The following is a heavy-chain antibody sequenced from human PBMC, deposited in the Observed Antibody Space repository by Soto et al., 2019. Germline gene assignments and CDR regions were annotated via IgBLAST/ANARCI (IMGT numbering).Heavy chain of an antibody. V-gene: IGHV1-3*01. CDR3: ARSTMVRGVTP. D-gene: IGHD3-10*01. CDR1: GYTFTSYA. Sequence: QVQLVQSGAEVKKPGASVKVSCKASGYTFTSYAMHWVRQAPGQRLEWMGWINAGNGNTKYSQKFQGRVIITRDTSASTAYMELSSLRSEDTAVYYCARSTMVRGVTPWGQGTLVTVSS. J-gene: IGHJ5*02. CDR2: INAGNGNT.